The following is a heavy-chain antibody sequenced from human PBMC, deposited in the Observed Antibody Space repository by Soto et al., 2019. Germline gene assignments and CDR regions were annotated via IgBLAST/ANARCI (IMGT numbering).Heavy chain of an antibody. CDR2: IIPVFGTT. CDR1: VGTFRNYR. Sequence: SVNVSFQSSVGTFRNYRIGGLRQAPGQGLEGMGGIIPVFGTTNYAQKFQGRVTITADESTSTAYIEVSSLRSEDTAMFYCGRYCSGGSCHTLDYYGMDVWGQGTTVTVSS. J-gene: IGHJ6*02. CDR3: GRYCSGGSCHTLDYYGMDV. D-gene: IGHD2-15*01. V-gene: IGHV1-69*13.